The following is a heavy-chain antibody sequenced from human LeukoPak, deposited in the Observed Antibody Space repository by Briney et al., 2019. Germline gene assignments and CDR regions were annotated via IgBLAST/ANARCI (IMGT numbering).Heavy chain of an antibody. CDR2: ISGSGGST. CDR1: GFTFSSYA. CDR3: AKDSGVGPTLPYFDY. D-gene: IGHD1-26*01. V-gene: IGHV3-23*01. Sequence: GGSLRLSCAASGFTFSSYAMSWVRQAPGKGLEWVSAISGSGGSTYYADSVKGRFTISRDNSKNTLYLQMNSLRAEDTAVYYCAKDSGVGPTLPYFDYWGQGTLVTVSS. J-gene: IGHJ4*02.